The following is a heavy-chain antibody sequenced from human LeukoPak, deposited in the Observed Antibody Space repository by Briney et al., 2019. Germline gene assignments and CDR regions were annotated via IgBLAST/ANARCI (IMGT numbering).Heavy chain of an antibody. D-gene: IGHD1-26*01. CDR3: AKDRPGAKGAFDI. CDR1: GGSISSYY. Sequence: SETLSLTCTVSGGSISSYYWSWIRQPPGKGLEWIGYIYYSGSTNYNPSLKSRVTISVDTSKNQFSLKLSSVTAADTAVYYCAKDRPGAKGAFDIWGQGTMVTVSS. CDR2: IYYSGST. J-gene: IGHJ3*02. V-gene: IGHV4-59*01.